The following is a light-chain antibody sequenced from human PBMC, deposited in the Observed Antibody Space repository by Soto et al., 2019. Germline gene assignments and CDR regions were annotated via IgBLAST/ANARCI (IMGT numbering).Light chain of an antibody. Sequence: QSVLTQPASVSGSPGQSISISCIGTSSDVGAFNYVSWYQHHPGKAPQLIIYDVTSRPSGVSNRFSASKSGNTASLTISGLQAEDMADSYCGSYTNGNTEVFATGTKGTGL. J-gene: IGLJ1*01. V-gene: IGLV2-14*03. CDR3: GSYTNGNTEV. CDR1: SSDVGAFNY. CDR2: DVT.